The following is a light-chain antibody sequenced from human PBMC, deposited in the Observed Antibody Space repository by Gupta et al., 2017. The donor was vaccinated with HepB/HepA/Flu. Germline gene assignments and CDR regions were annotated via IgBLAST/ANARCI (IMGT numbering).Light chain of an antibody. CDR3: QSYDSSLSGVI. CDR2: GNN. V-gene: IGLV1-40*01. J-gene: IGLJ2*01. CDR1: SSNIGADYD. Sequence: QSVLTQPPSVSGAPGQRVTISCTGSSSNIGADYDVNWYQHLPGTAPKRLIYGNNKRPSGVPDRFSGSKSGTSASLAITGLQAEDEADDHCQSYDSSLSGVIFGGGTKLTVL.